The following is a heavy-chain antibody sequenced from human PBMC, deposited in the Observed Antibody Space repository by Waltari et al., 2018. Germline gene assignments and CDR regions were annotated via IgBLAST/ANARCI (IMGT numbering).Heavy chain of an antibody. CDR1: GGTFSSYA. CDR2: FIPIFGTA. J-gene: IGHJ4*02. D-gene: IGHD3-10*01. CDR3: ARDERLWFRELSSTFDY. Sequence: QVQLVQSGAEVKKPGSSVKVSCKASGGTFSSYAISWVRQDPGQGLEWMGRFIPIFGTANYAQKFQGRVTITADKSTSTAYMELSSLRSEDTAVYYCARDERLWFRELSSTFDYWGQGTLVTVSS. V-gene: IGHV1-69*08.